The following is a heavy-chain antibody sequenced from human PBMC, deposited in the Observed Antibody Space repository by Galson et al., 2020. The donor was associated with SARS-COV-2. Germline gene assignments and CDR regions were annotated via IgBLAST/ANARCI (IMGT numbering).Heavy chain of an antibody. CDR2: IFSNDEK. D-gene: IGHD6-19*01. J-gene: IGHJ6*02. CDR1: GFSHSNARMG. CDR3: ARIRGVAVAGTNYYYGMDV. V-gene: IGHV2-26*01. Sequence: KMSGPTLVKPTETLTLTCTVSGFSHSNARMGVSWIRQPPGTALEWLAHIFSNDEKSYSTSLKSRPTISKDTSKSQVVLTMTNMDPVDTATYYFARIRGVAVAGTNYYYGMDVWGQGTTVTVSS.